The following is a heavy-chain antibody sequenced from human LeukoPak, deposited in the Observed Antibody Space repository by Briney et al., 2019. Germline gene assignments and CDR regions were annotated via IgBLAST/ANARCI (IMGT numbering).Heavy chain of an antibody. CDR1: GFTVSSNY. Sequence: GGSLRLSCAASGFTVSSNYMSWVRQAPGKGLEWVSVIYSGGSTYYADSVKGRFTITRDNSKNTLYLQMNSLRAEDTAVYYCARRGSGKFTSTIVREDYWGQGTLVTVSS. CDR2: IYSGGST. V-gene: IGHV3-66*01. J-gene: IGHJ4*02. D-gene: IGHD6-19*01. CDR3: ARRGSGKFTSTIVREDY.